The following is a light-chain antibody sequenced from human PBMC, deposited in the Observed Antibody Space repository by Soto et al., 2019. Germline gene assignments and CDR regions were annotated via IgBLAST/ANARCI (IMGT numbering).Light chain of an antibody. V-gene: IGKV3-20*01. Sequence: EIVLTQSPGTLSLSPGERATLSCRASQSVSSIYLAWYQQKPGQAPRLLIYGVSSRAPGIPERFSGSGSGTEFTLTISRLEPEDFAMYYCQHYGNSRWTFGQGAKVEIK. J-gene: IGKJ1*01. CDR2: GVS. CDR3: QHYGNSRWT. CDR1: QSVSSIY.